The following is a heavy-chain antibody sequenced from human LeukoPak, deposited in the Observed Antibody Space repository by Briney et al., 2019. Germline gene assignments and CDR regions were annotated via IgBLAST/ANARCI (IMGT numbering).Heavy chain of an antibody. CDR2: IYSGGGT. J-gene: IGHJ5*02. Sequence: PGGSLRLSCAASGFTVSNNFVTWVRQAPGKGLEWVSIIYSGGGTDYADSVKGRFTISRDNSKNTAYLQMNSLRAEDTAVYHCARKSLGIAAAGTFFGSWGQGTLVTVSS. V-gene: IGHV3-53*01. D-gene: IGHD6-13*01. CDR3: ARKSLGIAAAGTFFGS. CDR1: GFTVSNNF.